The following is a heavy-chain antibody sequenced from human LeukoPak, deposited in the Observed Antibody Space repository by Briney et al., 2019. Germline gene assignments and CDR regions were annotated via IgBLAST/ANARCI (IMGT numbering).Heavy chain of an antibody. V-gene: IGHV4-39*07. J-gene: IGHJ5*02. CDR1: GGSISSSSYY. CDR3: ASYGDSRWGFDP. CDR2: IYYSGST. Sequence: SGTLSLTCTVSGGSISSSSYYWGWIRQPPGKGLEWIGSIYYSGSTYYNPSLKSRVTISVDTSKNQFSLKLSSVTAADTAVYYCASYGDSRWGFDPWGQGTLVTVSS. D-gene: IGHD4-17*01.